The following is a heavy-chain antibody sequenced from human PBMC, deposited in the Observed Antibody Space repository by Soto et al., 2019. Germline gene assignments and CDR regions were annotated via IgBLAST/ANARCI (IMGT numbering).Heavy chain of an antibody. CDR3: TSGLLTTVTNWFDP. V-gene: IGHV3-49*03. D-gene: IGHD4-17*01. CDR2: IRSKAYGGTT. J-gene: IGHJ5*02. Sequence: GGSLRLSCTASGFTFGDYAMSWFRQAPGKGLEWVGFIRSKAYGGTTEYAASVKGRFTISRDDSKSIAYLQMNSLKTEDTAVYYCTSGLLTTVTNWFDPWGQGTLVTVSS. CDR1: GFTFGDYA.